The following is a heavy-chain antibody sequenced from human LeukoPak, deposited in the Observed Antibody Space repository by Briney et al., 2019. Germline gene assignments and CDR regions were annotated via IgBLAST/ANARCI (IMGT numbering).Heavy chain of an antibody. Sequence: GGSLRLSCAASGFTFRSYWMSWVRQAPGKGLEWVANIKQGGSENYYVDSVKGRFTISRDNVKNSLYLQMNSLRAEDTAVYYCARGYCSGGSCYSFDYWGQGTLVTVSS. CDR1: GFTFRSYW. J-gene: IGHJ4*02. CDR3: ARGYCSGGSCYSFDY. CDR2: IKQGGSEN. D-gene: IGHD2-15*01. V-gene: IGHV3-7*01.